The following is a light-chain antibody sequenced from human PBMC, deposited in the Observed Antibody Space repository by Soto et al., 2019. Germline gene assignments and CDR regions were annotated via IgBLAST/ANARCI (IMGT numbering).Light chain of an antibody. J-gene: IGKJ1*01. V-gene: IGKV3-20*01. Sequence: EIVLTQSAGTLSLSPGERATLSCRASQTVSGSYLAWFQQKPGQAPRLLIYDASTRAAGVPDRFSGSGSGTDCSLTINRLEPEDFALYYCQHYVSSPWTFGQGAKVEIK. CDR1: QTVSGSY. CDR3: QHYVSSPWT. CDR2: DAS.